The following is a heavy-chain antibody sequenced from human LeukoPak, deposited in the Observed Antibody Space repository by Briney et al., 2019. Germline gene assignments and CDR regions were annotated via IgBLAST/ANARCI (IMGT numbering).Heavy chain of an antibody. CDR1: GYTFTRHW. V-gene: IGHV5-51*01. CDR3: ARRPEAARREYYFDY. D-gene: IGHD6-6*01. CDR2: IYPGVSDT. Sequence: GESLKISCKGSGYTFTRHWIGWVRQMPGKGLEWMGIIYPGVSDTRYSPSFQGQVTFSADKSINTAYLQWSSLKASDTAMYYCARRPEAARREYYFDYWGQGTLVTVSS. J-gene: IGHJ4*02.